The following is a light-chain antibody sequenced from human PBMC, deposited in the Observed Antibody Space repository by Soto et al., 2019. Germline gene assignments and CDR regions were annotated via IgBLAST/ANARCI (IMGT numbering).Light chain of an antibody. CDR2: RAS. J-gene: IGKJ1*01. CDR1: QSVDSN. V-gene: IGKV3-15*01. CDR3: QKYKNWPRT. Sequence: EIVMTQSPATLXVSPGERATLSCRASQSVDSNLAWYQQKPGQAPRLLIYRASTRATAIPARFSGSGSGTEFTLTISGLQSEDFAVYYCQKYKNWPRTFGQGTKV.